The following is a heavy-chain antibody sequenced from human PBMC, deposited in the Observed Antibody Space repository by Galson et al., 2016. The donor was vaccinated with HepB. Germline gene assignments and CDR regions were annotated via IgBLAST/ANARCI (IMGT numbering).Heavy chain of an antibody. D-gene: IGHD3-22*01. CDR2: IWYDGSDK. J-gene: IGHJ4*02. V-gene: IGHV3-33*06. CDR3: AKDSVSSGYFLGAFDY. CDR1: GFSFSSYS. Sequence: SLRLSCAASGFSFSSYSMQWVRQAPAKGLEWVALIWYDGSDKYYADSVKGRFTISRDNSKNTVYLQMNSLRADDTAVYYCAKDSVSSGYFLGAFDYWGQGTLVTVSS.